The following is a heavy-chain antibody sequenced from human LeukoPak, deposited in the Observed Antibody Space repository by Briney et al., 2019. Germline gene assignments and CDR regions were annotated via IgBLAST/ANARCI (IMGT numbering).Heavy chain of an antibody. V-gene: IGHV3-48*03. Sequence: PGGSLRLSCAASGFTFSSYEMNWVRQAPGKGLEWVSYISSSGSTIYYADSVKGGFTISRDNAKNTLYLQMNSLRAEATAVYYCALEDPYSSGWYTFDYWGQGTLVTVSS. CDR3: ALEDPYSSGWYTFDY. CDR1: GFTFSSYE. J-gene: IGHJ4*02. CDR2: ISSSGSTI. D-gene: IGHD6-19*01.